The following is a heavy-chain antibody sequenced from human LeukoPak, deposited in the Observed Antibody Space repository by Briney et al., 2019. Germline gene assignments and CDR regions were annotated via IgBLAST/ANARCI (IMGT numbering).Heavy chain of an antibody. J-gene: IGHJ4*02. Sequence: GGSLRLACAASGLTFSSYSMYWVRQAPVKGLEWVSYISSSSSTIYYADSVKGRFTISRDNAKNSLYLQMNSLKTEDTAVYYCTTERPDSRDFDYWGQGTLVTVSS. D-gene: IGHD3-22*01. CDR2: ISSSSSTI. V-gene: IGHV3-48*01. CDR1: GLTFSSYS. CDR3: TTERPDSRDFDY.